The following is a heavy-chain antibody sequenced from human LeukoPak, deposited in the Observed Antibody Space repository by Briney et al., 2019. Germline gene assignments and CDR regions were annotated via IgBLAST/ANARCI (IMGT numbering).Heavy chain of an antibody. D-gene: IGHD3-3*01. CDR3: ARTGSGYYRNYWYFDL. CDR1: GGTFSSYA. J-gene: IGHJ2*01. V-gene: IGHV1-18*01. CDR2: ISAYNGNT. Sequence: ASVKVPCKASGGTFSSYAISWVRQAPGQGLEWMGWISAYNGNTNYAQKLQGRVTMTIDTSTSTAYMELRSLRSDDTAVYYCARTGSGYYRNYWYFDLWGRGTLVTVSS.